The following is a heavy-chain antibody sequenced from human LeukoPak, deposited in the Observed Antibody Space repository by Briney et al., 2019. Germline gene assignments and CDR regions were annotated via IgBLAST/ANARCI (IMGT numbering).Heavy chain of an antibody. CDR2: IKSKTDGGTT. V-gene: IGHV3-15*01. Sequence: PGGSLRLSCAASGFTFSNAWMSWVRQAPGKGLEWVGRIKSKTDGGTTDYAAPVKGRFTISRDDTKNTLYLQMNSLKTEDTAVYYCTTTMVRGVMGYWGQGTLVTVSS. J-gene: IGHJ4*02. CDR1: GFTFSNAW. D-gene: IGHD3-10*01. CDR3: TTTMVRGVMGY.